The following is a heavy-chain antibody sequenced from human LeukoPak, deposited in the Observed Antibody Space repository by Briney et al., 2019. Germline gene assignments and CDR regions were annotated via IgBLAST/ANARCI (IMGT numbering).Heavy chain of an antibody. J-gene: IGHJ5*01. D-gene: IGHD6-6*01. CDR2: IFGNGITT. CDR3: AKGLGEFASAPDS. V-gene: IGHV3-23*01. CDR1: GFSFSKFG. Sequence: PGGSLRLSCAASGFSFSKFGMSWVRQAPGKGLEWVSAIFGNGITTYYADSVKGRFIISRDNSQNRLFLQVNSLRVEDTAVYCCAKGLGEFASAPDSWGQGTLVTVSS.